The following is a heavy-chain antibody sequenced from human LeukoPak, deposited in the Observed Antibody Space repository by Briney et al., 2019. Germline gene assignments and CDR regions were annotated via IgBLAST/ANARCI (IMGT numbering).Heavy chain of an antibody. D-gene: IGHD3/OR15-3a*01. Sequence: GSVKVSCKASGYTFTSYGISWVRQAPGQGLEWMGWISVYNGNTNYAQKLQGRVTMTTDTSTNTAYMELRSLVTDDTAVYYCARHQWMYDLWGQGTLVTVSS. CDR3: ARHQWMYDL. J-gene: IGHJ4*02. V-gene: IGHV1-18*01. CDR2: ISVYNGNT. CDR1: GYTFTSYG.